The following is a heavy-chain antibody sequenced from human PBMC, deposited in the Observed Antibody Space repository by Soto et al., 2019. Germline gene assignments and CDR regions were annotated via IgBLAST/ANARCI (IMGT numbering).Heavy chain of an antibody. V-gene: IGHV3-30*03. J-gene: IGHJ6*02. D-gene: IGHD6-6*01. Sequence: GGSLRLSCAASGFTFSTYGMHWVRQAPGKGLEWLAVISNNGINKYYADSVKGRFTISRDNSKDTLFLQMNSLRGEDTAIYYCARVIRADSTSSNFYYYSGLDVWGQGTTVTVSS. CDR2: ISNNGINK. CDR3: ARVIRADSTSSNFYYYSGLDV. CDR1: GFTFSTYG.